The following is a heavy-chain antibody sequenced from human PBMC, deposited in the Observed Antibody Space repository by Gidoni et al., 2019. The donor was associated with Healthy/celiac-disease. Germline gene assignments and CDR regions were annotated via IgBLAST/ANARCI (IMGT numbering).Heavy chain of an antibody. CDR1: GGSFRGYY. CDR3: ARGGVSMVRGVTFCMDV. CDR2: INHSGST. D-gene: IGHD3-10*01. V-gene: IGHV4-34*01. Sequence: QVQLQQWGAGLLKPSETLSLTCAVYGGSFRGYYWSWIRQPPGKGLEWIGEINHSGSTNYNASLKSRITILVDTSKNQFSLKLSSVTAADTAVYYCARGGVSMVRGVTFCMDVWGKGTTVTVSS. J-gene: IGHJ6*03.